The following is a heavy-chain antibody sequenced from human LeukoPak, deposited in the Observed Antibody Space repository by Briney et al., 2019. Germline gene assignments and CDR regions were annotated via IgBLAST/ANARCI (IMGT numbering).Heavy chain of an antibody. CDR2: ISGNGGRT. Sequence: GGSLRLSCAASGFTFSSYAMSWVRQAPGKGLEWVSAISGNGGRTYYADSVKGRFTISRDNSKNTLYLQMNSLRAEDTALYYCAKVAEMDTILGKSDNWGQGTLVTVSS. V-gene: IGHV3-23*01. J-gene: IGHJ4*02. D-gene: IGHD5-24*01. CDR1: GFTFSSYA. CDR3: AKVAEMDTILGKSDN.